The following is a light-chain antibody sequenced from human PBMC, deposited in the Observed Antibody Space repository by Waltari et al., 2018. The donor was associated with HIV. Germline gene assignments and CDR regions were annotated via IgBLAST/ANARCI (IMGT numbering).Light chain of an antibody. CDR3: CSYAGSYPVV. CDR1: SSDVGVYNF. CDR2: DVS. Sequence: QSALTQPRSVSGSPGQSVTISCTGTSSDVGVYNFVSWYQQHPGKAPKLMIYDVSKRPSGVPDRFSGSTSGNTASLTISGLQAEDEADYYCCSYAGSYPVVFGGGTKLTVL. V-gene: IGLV2-11*01. J-gene: IGLJ2*01.